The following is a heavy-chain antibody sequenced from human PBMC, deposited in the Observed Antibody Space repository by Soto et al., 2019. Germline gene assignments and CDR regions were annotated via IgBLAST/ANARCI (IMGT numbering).Heavy chain of an antibody. V-gene: IGHV3-30*18. J-gene: IGHJ6*02. CDR3: AKDGHQLWFGELTAWDYYGMDV. CDR2: ISYDGSNK. Sequence: GGSLRLSCAASGFTFSSYGMHWVRQAPGKGLEWVAVISYDGSNKYYADSVKGRFTISRDNSKNTLYLQMNSLRAEDTAVYYCAKDGHQLWFGELTAWDYYGMDVWGQGTTVTVSS. D-gene: IGHD3-10*01. CDR1: GFTFSSYG.